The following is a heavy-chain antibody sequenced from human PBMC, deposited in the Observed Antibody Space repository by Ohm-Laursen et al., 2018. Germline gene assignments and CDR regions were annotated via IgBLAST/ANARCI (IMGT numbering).Heavy chain of an antibody. J-gene: IGHJ2*01. CDR1: GFPFSAYS. D-gene: IGHD6-19*01. V-gene: IGHV3-48*01. Sequence: SLRLSCAASGFPFSAYSMNWVRQAPGTGLEWVSYISNVVSVTWYEDSVKGRFTVSRDNAKNSLYLQLNSLRAEDTAMYYCARDQAVAGTWYFDLWGRGTLGTVSS. CDR2: ISNVVSVT. CDR3: ARDQAVAGTWYFDL.